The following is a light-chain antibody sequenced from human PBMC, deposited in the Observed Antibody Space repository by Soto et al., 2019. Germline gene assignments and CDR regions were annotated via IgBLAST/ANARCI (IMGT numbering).Light chain of an antibody. CDR2: EVS. V-gene: IGLV2-23*02. Sequence: QSALTQPASVSGSPGRSVTISCTGTSSDIGSYDLVSWYQQYPGKAPKLMIYEVSQRPSGVSDRFSGSKSGNTAFLTISGLQAEDEAEYYCCSYAGITTFVVFGGGTQLTVL. J-gene: IGLJ2*01. CDR1: SSDIGSYDL. CDR3: CSYAGITTFVV.